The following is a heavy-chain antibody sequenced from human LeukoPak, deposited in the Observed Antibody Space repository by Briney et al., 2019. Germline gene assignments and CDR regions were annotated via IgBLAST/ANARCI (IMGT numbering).Heavy chain of an antibody. CDR3: ARGGVRDDFSGYYFDY. V-gene: IGHV1-69*04. CDR1: GGTFSNYA. J-gene: IGHJ4*02. CDR2: IIPSLAIA. Sequence: SVKVSCKASGGTFSNYAINWVRQAPGQGLEWMGRIIPSLAIANYAQKFQDRVTIIADKSTSTAYMELSSLRSEDTATYYCARGGVRDDFSGYYFDYWGQGALVTVSS. D-gene: IGHD3-22*01.